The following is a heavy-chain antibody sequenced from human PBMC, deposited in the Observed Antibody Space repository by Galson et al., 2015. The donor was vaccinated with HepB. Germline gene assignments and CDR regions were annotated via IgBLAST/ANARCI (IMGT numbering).Heavy chain of an antibody. CDR3: GRAPTIQLWSIPQD. D-gene: IGHD5-18*01. V-gene: IGHV1-18*04. CDR1: GYTFTNYG. J-gene: IGHJ4*02. CDR2: ISAHNGNT. Sequence: QSGAEVKKPGASGKVSFKASGYTFTNYGISWGRQAHGQGLEWMGWISAHNGNTNYAQKLQGRVTMTTDTSTSTVYMELSSLRSEDTAVYYCGRAPTIQLWSIPQDWGQGTLVTVSS.